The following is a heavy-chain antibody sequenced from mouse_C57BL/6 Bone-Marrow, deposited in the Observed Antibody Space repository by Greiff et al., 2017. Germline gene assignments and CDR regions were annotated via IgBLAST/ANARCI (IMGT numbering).Heavy chain of an antibody. D-gene: IGHD1-1*02. V-gene: IGHV1-23*01. CDR3: ARWRGSPGDY. CDR2: IDPETCGT. CDR1: GYTFTDYE. Sequence: QVQLQQSGAELVRPGASVKLSCKASGYTFTDYEMHCVKQTPVHGLEWIGAIDPETCGTAYNQKFKSKATLTVDKPSSTAYMQLSSLTSEDSAVYYCARWRGSPGDYWGQGTSVTVSS. J-gene: IGHJ4*01.